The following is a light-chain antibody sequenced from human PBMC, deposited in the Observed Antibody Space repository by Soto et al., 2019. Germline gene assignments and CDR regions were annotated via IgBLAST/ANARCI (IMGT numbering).Light chain of an antibody. CDR3: AAWDASLNGVV. V-gene: IGLV1-44*01. Sequence: QPVLTQPPSASGTPGQRVTISCSGSSSNIGSNTVNWYQQLPGTAPKLLIYSNNQRPSGVPDRFSGSKSGTSASLAISGLQSEDEADYYCAAWDASLNGVVFGGGTKLTVL. CDR1: SSNIGSNT. J-gene: IGLJ2*01. CDR2: SNN.